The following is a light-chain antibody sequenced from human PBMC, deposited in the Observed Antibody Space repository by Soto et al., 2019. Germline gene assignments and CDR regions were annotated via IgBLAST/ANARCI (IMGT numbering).Light chain of an antibody. J-gene: IGLJ1*01. CDR3: SSFTSSSTYV. CDR1: SSDVGSYNR. Sequence: ALTQPPSVSGSPGQSVTISCTGTSSDVGSYNRVSWYQQPPGTAPKLMIYDVSNRPSGVPDRFSGSKSGNTASLTISGLQAEDEADYYCSSFTSSSTYVFGTGTKVTVL. V-gene: IGLV2-18*02. CDR2: DVS.